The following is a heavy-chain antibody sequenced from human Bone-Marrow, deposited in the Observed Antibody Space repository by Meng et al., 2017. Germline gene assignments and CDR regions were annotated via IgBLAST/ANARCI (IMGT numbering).Heavy chain of an antibody. CDR1: GYTFTIYG. J-gene: IGHJ4*02. D-gene: IGHD2-2*01. Sequence: HVPPVQCGAEVEKPGASVKVSCKASGYTFTIYGISWVRQAPGQGLEWMGWISAYNGNTNYAQKLQGRVTMTTDTSTSTAYMELRSLRSDDTAVYFCARKAGNCISTTCYSLDYWGQGTLVTVSS. CDR2: ISAYNGNT. V-gene: IGHV1-18*01. CDR3: ARKAGNCISTTCYSLDY.